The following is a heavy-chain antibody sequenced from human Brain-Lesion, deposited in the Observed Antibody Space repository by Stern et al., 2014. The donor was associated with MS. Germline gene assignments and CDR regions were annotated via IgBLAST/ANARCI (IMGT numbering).Heavy chain of an antibody. CDR1: GGSISSSNW. V-gene: IGHV4-4*02. D-gene: IGHD6-13*01. CDR2: SDHNGST. CDR3: ARFPASRPHVFDS. J-gene: IGHJ4*02. Sequence: VQLLESGPGLVKPSGTLSLTCVVSGGSISSSNWWSWVRQSPGKGLEWIGESDHNGSTIYNPSLKSRVTVSVDKSKNRFSLNLRSVTAADTAVYFCARFPASRPHVFDSWGQGTLVTVSS.